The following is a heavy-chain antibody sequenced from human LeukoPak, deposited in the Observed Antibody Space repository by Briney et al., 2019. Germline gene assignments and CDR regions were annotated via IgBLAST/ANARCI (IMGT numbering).Heavy chain of an antibody. V-gene: IGHV3-53*01. J-gene: IGHJ6*02. CDR2: IYSGGNT. CDR1: GFPISTDY. CDR3: ARDHITMIRGVSYYFYGMDV. Sequence: GGSLRLSCAASGFPISTDYMSWVRQAPGKGPEWVSIIYSGGNTFYADSVKGRFTISRDSSKNTLFLQMISLRAEDTAVYYCARDHITMIRGVSYYFYGMDVWGQGTTVTVSS. D-gene: IGHD3-10*01.